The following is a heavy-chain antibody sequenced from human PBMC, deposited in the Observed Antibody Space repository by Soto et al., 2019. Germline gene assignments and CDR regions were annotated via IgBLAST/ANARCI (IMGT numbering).Heavy chain of an antibody. J-gene: IGHJ5*02. V-gene: IGHV3-30*18. CDR2: ISYDGSNK. CDR3: AKDLMHYDSSGGYNWFDP. D-gene: IGHD3-22*01. Sequence: PGKGLEWVAVISYDGSNKYYADSVKGRFTISRDNSKNTLYLQMNSLRAEDTAVYYCAKDLMHYDSSGGYNWFDPWGQGTLVTGSS.